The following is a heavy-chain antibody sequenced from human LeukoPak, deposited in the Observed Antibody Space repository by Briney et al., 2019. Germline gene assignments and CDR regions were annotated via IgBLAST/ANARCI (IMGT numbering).Heavy chain of an antibody. J-gene: IGHJ2*01. D-gene: IGHD2-15*01. V-gene: IGHV3-9*01. CDR1: GFTFDDYA. CDR2: ISWHSGSI. CDR3: ARTVRGVVVAFIPWYFDL. Sequence: GGSLRLSCAASGFTFDDYAMHWVRQVPGKGLEWVSGISWHSGSIGYAESVKGRFTISRDNAKNSLYLQMNSLRVEDTALYHCARTVRGVVVAFIPWYFDLWGRGTLVTVSS.